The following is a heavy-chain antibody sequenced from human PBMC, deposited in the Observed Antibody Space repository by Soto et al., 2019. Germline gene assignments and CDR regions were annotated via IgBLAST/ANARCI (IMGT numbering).Heavy chain of an antibody. CDR2: ISYDGSNK. CDR3: ARLDSSSSGRWFDP. Sequence: PWGSLRLSCAASGFTFNTYGIHCFRHSPFKWLEWVAAISYDGSNKYYADSVKGRFTISRDNSKNTLHLQTNSVRAEDTALYYCARLDSSSSGRWFDPWGQGTLVTVSS. J-gene: IGHJ5*02. CDR1: GFTFNTYG. D-gene: IGHD6-6*01. V-gene: IGHV3-30*03.